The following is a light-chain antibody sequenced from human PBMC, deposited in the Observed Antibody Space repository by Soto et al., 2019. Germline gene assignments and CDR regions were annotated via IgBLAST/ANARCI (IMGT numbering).Light chain of an antibody. CDR1: QGIRND. Sequence: AIQMTQSPSSLSASVGDRVTITCRASQGIRNDLGWYQQKPGKAPKLLIYAASSLQSGVPSRFSGSGSGTDFTLTISSLQPEDFATYYCQEYLSSSWTFGQGTKVEIK. CDR3: QEYLSSSWT. CDR2: AAS. J-gene: IGKJ1*01. V-gene: IGKV1-6*01.